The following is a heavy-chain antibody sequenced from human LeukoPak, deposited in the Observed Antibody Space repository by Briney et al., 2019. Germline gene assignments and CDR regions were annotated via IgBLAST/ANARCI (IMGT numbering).Heavy chain of an antibody. CDR1: GFPFSTYW. D-gene: IGHD5-24*01. V-gene: IGHV3-7*01. J-gene: IGHJ4*02. CDR3: ARDYKYAFDN. CDR2: IKEDGSEK. Sequence: GSLRLSCAASGFPFSTYWMSWVRPAPGKGLEWVANIKEDGSEKYYGDSVKGRFTISRDNAKNSLYLEMNSLRVEDTAVYYCARDYKYAFDNWGQGTLVTVSS.